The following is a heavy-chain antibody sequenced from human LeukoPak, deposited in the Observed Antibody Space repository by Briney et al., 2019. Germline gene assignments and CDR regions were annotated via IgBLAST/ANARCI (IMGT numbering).Heavy chain of an antibody. CDR3: ASDDGLLRYFA. CDR1: GFTFSSYA. CDR2: ISYDGSNK. J-gene: IGHJ6*02. V-gene: IGHV3-30-3*01. D-gene: IGHD3-9*01. Sequence: PGGSLRLSCAASGFTFSSYAMHWVRQAPGKGLEWVAVISYDGSNKYYADSVKGRFTISRDNSKNTLYLQMNSLRAEDTAVYYCASDDGLLRYFAWGQGTTVTVSS.